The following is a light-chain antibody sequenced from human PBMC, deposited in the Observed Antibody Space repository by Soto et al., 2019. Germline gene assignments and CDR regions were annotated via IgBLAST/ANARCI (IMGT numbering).Light chain of an antibody. CDR3: SSYTSSSTPCV. Sequence: QSVLTQPASVSGSPGQSITISGTGTSSDVGGYNYVSWYQQHPGKAPKLMIYEVSNRPSGVSNRFSGSKSGNTASLTISGLQAEDEADYYCSSYTSSSTPCVFGTGTKLTVL. CDR2: EVS. CDR1: SSDVGGYNY. J-gene: IGLJ1*01. V-gene: IGLV2-14*01.